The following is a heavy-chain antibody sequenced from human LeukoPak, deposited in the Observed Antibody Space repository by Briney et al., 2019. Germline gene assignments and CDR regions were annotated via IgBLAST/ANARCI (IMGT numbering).Heavy chain of an antibody. CDR1: GYTFTGYY. CDR3: ARGAQYYDFWSGYYPLDY. Sequence: SVKVSCKASGYTFTGYYMHWVRQAPGQGLEWMGWIIPIFGTANYAQKFQGRVTITADKSTSTAYMELSSLRSEDTAVYYCARGAQYYDFWSGYYPLDYWGQGTLVTVSS. J-gene: IGHJ4*02. V-gene: IGHV1-69*06. D-gene: IGHD3-3*01. CDR2: IIPIFGTA.